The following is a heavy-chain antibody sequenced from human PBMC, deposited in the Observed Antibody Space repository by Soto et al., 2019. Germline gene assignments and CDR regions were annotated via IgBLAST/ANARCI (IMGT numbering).Heavy chain of an antibody. D-gene: IGHD4-17*01. CDR2: IYYSGST. CDR3: ARDSVHDYGDHGRFDY. J-gene: IGHJ4*02. V-gene: IGHV4-31*03. CDR1: GGSISSGGYY. Sequence: SETLSLTCTVSGGSISSGGYYWSWIRQHPGKGLEWIGYIYYSGSTYYNPSLKSRVTISVDTSKNQFSLKLSSVTAADTAVYYCARDSVHDYGDHGRFDYWGQGTLVTVSS.